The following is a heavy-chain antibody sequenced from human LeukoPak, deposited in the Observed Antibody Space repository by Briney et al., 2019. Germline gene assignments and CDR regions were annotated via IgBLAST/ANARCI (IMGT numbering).Heavy chain of an antibody. V-gene: IGHV3-9*03. J-gene: IGHJ3*02. CDR3: AKSESSGWPIDAFDI. Sequence: PGGSLSLSCAASGFTFDDYAMHWVRQAPGKGPEWVSGISWNSGSIGYADSVKGRFTISRDNAKNSLYLQMNSLRAEDMALYYCAKSESSGWPIDAFDIWGQGTMVTVSS. CDR2: ISWNSGSI. D-gene: IGHD6-19*01. CDR1: GFTFDDYA.